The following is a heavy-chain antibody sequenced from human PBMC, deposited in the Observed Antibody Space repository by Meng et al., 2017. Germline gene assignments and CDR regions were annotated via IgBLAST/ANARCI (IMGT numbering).Heavy chain of an antibody. D-gene: IGHD3-10*01. J-gene: IGHJ5*02. CDR3: ARGYYGSGLFDP. V-gene: IGHV1-8*03. CDR2: INAGNGNT. CDR1: GYNFPDYY. Sequence: QVQLVQSGAGVKKPGASVKVSCKPSGYNFPDYYITWVRRAPGQGLEWMGRINAGNGNTKYSQKFQGRVTITRNTSISTAYMELSSLRSEDTAVYYCARGYYGSGLFDPWGQGTLVTVSS.